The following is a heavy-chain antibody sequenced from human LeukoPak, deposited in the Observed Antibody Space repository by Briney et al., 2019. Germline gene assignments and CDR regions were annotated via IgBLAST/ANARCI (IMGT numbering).Heavy chain of an antibody. J-gene: IGHJ4*02. CDR3: AKHYAKGDFFDQ. CDR2: ISASGGST. Sequence: QSGGSLRLSCAASGFSFSTYAMSWVRQAPGKGLEWVSGISASGGSTYYADSVKGRFTISRDNSKNTLFPQMNSLRAEDTALYYCAKHYAKGDFFDQWGQGSLVTVSS. CDR1: GFSFSTYA. D-gene: IGHD3-16*01. V-gene: IGHV3-23*01.